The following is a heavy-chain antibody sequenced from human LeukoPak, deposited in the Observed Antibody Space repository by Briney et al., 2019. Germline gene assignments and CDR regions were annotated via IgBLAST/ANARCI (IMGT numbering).Heavy chain of an antibody. CDR3: ARSSYYYDSDY. V-gene: IGHV3-48*04. D-gene: IGHD3-22*01. CDR2: IASNISTT. CDR1: GFSFSSYS. Sequence: GGSLRLSCAAPGFSFSSYSMSWVRQAPGKGLEWLSYIASNISTTYYADSVKGRFTISRDNAKNSLYLQMNSLRAEDTAVYYCARSSYYYDSDYWGQGTLVTVSS. J-gene: IGHJ4*02.